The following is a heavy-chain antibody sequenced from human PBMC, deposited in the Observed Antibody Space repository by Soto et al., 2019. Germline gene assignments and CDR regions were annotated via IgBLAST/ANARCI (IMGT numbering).Heavy chain of an antibody. CDR1: GFTFSSYE. D-gene: IGHD2-15*01. V-gene: IGHV3-48*03. J-gene: IGHJ6*02. CDR3: ARDPAIYSGRFDYGLDV. CDR2: IGTSGKTI. Sequence: GGSLRLSCAVSGFTFSSYEMNWVRQAPGKGLEWVSYIGTSGKTIYYADSVRGRFTISRDNAKNSLYLQMNSLRAEDTAVYFCARDPAIYSGRFDYGLDVWGRGTTVTVSS.